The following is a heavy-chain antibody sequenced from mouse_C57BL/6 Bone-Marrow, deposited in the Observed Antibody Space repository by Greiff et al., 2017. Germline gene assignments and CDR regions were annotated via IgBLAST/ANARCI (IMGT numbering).Heavy chain of an antibody. CDR3: ARSCRRGFAY. V-gene: IGHV5-17*01. CDR1: GFTFSDYG. CDR2: ISSGSSTL. J-gene: IGHJ3*01. Sequence: EVQVVESGGGLVKPGGSLKLSCAASGFTFSDYGMHWVRQAPEKGLEWVAYISSGSSTLYYADTVKGRFTISRDHAKNNLFLQMTSLRSEDTAMYYCARSCRRGFAYWGQGTLVTVSA.